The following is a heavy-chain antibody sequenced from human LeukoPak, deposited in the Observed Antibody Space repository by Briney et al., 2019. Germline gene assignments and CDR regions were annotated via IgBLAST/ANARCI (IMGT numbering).Heavy chain of an antibody. CDR3: ARDASGYDP. CDR1: GFSFSTYW. Sequence: GGSLRLSCEASGFSFSTYWMSWVRQTPGKELEWVANIKEDGSKDYYVDSVKGRFTISRDNAKNSLYLQMNSLRVEDSGVYYCARDASGYDPWGQGTLVTVSS. CDR2: IKEDGSKD. V-gene: IGHV3-7*01. J-gene: IGHJ5*02. D-gene: IGHD5-12*01.